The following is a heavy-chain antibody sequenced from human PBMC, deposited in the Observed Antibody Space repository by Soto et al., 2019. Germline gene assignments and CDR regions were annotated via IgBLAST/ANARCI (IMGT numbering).Heavy chain of an antibody. CDR2: INHSGST. Sequence: QVQLQQWGAGLLKPSETLSLTCAVYGGSFSGYYWTWIRQPPGTGLEWIGEINHSGSTNYNPSLKGRVTISVETSKNQFSLKLTSVTAADTAVYYCAREKITGLFDYWGQGTLVTVSS. J-gene: IGHJ4*02. CDR3: AREKITGLFDY. CDR1: GGSFSGYY. D-gene: IGHD2-8*02. V-gene: IGHV4-34*01.